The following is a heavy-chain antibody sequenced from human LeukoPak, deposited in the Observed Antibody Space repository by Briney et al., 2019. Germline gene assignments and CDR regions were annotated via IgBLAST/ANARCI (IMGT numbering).Heavy chain of an antibody. CDR1: GGSFSGYY. D-gene: IGHD1-26*01. Sequence: SETLSLTCAVYGGSFSGYYWSWIRLPPGMGLEWIGEINHSGSTNYNPSLKSRVTISVDTSKNQFSLKLSSVTAADTAVYYCARGRSGSYYSEYFQHWGQGTLVTVSS. CDR2: INHSGST. V-gene: IGHV4-34*01. CDR3: ARGRSGSYYSEYFQH. J-gene: IGHJ1*01.